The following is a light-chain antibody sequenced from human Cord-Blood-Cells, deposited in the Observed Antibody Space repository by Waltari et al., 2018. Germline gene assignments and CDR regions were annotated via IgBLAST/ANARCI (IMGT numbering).Light chain of an antibody. V-gene: IGLV2-8*01. CDR2: EVI. Sequence: QSALTQPPSASGSPGQSVTISCTGTSSDVGGYNYVSWYQQHPGKAPKLMIYEVIKRPSGVPGRVAGSKAGNTAALTVSGLQAEDESDYYCSSYAGSNKRVFGGGTKLTVL. CDR1: SSDVGGYNY. CDR3: SSYAGSNKRV. J-gene: IGLJ3*02.